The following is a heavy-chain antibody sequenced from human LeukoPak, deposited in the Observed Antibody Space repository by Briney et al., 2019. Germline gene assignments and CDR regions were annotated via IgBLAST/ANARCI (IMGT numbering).Heavy chain of an antibody. CDR1: GGSFSGYY. J-gene: IGHJ4*02. CDR2: INHSGST. CDR3: ARGLSGGVAARQRRFDY. V-gene: IGHV4-34*01. D-gene: IGHD6-6*01. Sequence: SETLSLTCAVYGGSFSGYYWSWIRQPPGKGLEWIGEINHSGSTNYNPSLKSRVTISVDTSTNQFSLKLSSVTAADTAVYYCARGLSGGVAARQRRFDYWGQGTLVTVSS.